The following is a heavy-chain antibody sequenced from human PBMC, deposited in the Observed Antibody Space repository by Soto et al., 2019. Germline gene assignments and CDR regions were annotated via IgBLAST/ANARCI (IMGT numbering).Heavy chain of an antibody. D-gene: IGHD6-13*01. CDR3: ARVVSCSWAHYCYYYMDV. CDR1: SGSISSSNW. Sequence: QAQLQESGPGLVKPSGTLSLTCAVSSGSISSSNWWSWVRQPPGKGLEWIGEIYHSGSTNYNPSLKSRVTMSVDKSKNQFSPELSAVTAADTAVYYCARVVSCSWAHYCYYYMDVWGKGTTVTVSS. CDR2: IYHSGST. V-gene: IGHV4-4*02. J-gene: IGHJ6*03.